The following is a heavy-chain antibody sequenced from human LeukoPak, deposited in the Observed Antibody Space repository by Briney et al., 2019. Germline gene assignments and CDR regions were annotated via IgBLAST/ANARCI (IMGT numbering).Heavy chain of an antibody. D-gene: IGHD5-24*01. J-gene: IGHJ4*02. Sequence: PGGSLRLSCAASGFTFSSYAMHWVRQAPGKGLEWVAVISYDGSNKYYADSVKGRFTISRDNSKNTLYLQMNSLRAEDTAVYYCARGVKMATIDYWGQGTLVTVSS. V-gene: IGHV3-30*04. CDR2: ISYDGSNK. CDR3: ARGVKMATIDY. CDR1: GFTFSSYA.